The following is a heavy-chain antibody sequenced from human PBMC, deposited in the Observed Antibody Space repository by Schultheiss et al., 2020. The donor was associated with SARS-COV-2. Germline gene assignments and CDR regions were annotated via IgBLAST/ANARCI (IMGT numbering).Heavy chain of an antibody. Sequence: ASVKVSCKASGYTFTSYDINWVRQATGQGLEWMGWISAYNGNTNYAQKLQGRVTMTEDTSTDTAYMELSRLRSDDTAVYYCATDGERYDSSGYNRFGYWGQGTLVTVSS. CDR3: ATDGERYDSSGYNRFGY. CDR2: ISAYNGNT. D-gene: IGHD3-22*01. J-gene: IGHJ4*02. CDR1: GYTFTSYD. V-gene: IGHV1-18*01.